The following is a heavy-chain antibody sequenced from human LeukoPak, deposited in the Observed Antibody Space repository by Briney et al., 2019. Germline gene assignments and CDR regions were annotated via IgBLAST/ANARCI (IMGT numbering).Heavy chain of an antibody. CDR1: GFTFSGSA. Sequence: GGSLRLSCVASGFTFSGSAMHWVRQASGKGLEWVGRIRSKANSYATAYAASVKGRFTISRDDSKNTAYLQMNSLKTEDTAVYYCTRHYCSSTSCQMYYWGQGTLVTVSS. D-gene: IGHD2-2*01. CDR3: TRHYCSSTSCQMYY. CDR2: IRSKANSYAT. J-gene: IGHJ4*02. V-gene: IGHV3-73*01.